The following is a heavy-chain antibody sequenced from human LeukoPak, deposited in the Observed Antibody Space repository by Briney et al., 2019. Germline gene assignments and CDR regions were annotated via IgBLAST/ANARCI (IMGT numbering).Heavy chain of an antibody. CDR2: IQNSAIYRAKI. Sequence: YPSETLSLTCAVSSVSISSYYWTWIRQPPGKGLEWVGYIQNSAIYRAKIKSSPSLQSRVSLSIDTSKNQVSLTVNSVTAADTAVYYCARLSSTLYYSMDVWGPGTAVTVSS. CDR1: SVSISSYY. D-gene: IGHD6-6*01. J-gene: IGHJ6*02. CDR3: ARLSSTLYYSMDV. V-gene: IGHV4-59*08.